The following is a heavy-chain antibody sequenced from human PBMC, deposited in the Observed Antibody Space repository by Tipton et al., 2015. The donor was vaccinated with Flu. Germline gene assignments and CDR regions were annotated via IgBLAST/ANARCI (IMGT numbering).Heavy chain of an antibody. V-gene: IGHV4-4*07. J-gene: IGHJ4*02. CDR1: GGSMSSFY. CDR3: ARRKTGSTRLTYFDY. Sequence: TLSLTCTVSGGSMSSFYWSWIRQPAGKGLEWIGRMYTSGTAKYYPSFQSRVTMSVDTSKNQFSLKLSSVTAADTAFYYCARRKTGSTRLTYFDYWGQGTLVTVSS. D-gene: IGHD3-10*02. CDR2: MYTSGTA.